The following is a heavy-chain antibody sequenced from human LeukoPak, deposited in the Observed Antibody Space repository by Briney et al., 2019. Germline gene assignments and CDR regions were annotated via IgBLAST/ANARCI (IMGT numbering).Heavy chain of an antibody. Sequence: GGSLRLSCAASGFTFSSYAMHWVRQAPGKGLEWVAVISYDGSNKYYADSVKGRFTISRDNSKNTLYLQMNSLRAEDTAVYYCARDRWSSGWSDHYYYYYGMDVWGQGTTVTVSS. J-gene: IGHJ6*02. V-gene: IGHV3-30-3*01. CDR1: GFTFSSYA. CDR2: ISYDGSNK. D-gene: IGHD6-19*01. CDR3: ARDRWSSGWSDHYYYYYGMDV.